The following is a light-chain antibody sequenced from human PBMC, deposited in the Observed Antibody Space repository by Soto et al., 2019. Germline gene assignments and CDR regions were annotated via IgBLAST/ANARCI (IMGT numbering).Light chain of an antibody. CDR1: SSNIGSNT. CDR2: SNN. Sequence: QSALTQPPSASWTPGQRVTISCSVSSSNIGSNTVNWYQHLPGTAPKLLIYSNNQRPSGAPDRFSGSQSGTSASLAISGLQSEDEADYYCAAWDDSLNGWVFGGGTKVTVL. J-gene: IGLJ3*02. V-gene: IGLV1-44*01. CDR3: AAWDDSLNGWV.